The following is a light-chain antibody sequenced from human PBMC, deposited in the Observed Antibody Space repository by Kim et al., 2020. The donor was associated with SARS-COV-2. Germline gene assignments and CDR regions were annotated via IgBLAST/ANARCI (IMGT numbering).Light chain of an antibody. CDR2: TAS. CDR1: QGIRKD. Sequence: AAVGDAVTITCRASQGIRKDLCWYQQKPAKAPKRLIYTASSLQSGVPSRFSGSGSGTDFTLTISCVQPEDFATFYCLQHNSYPLTYGQGKRLEIK. J-gene: IGKJ5*01. CDR3: LQHNSYPLT. V-gene: IGKV1-17*01.